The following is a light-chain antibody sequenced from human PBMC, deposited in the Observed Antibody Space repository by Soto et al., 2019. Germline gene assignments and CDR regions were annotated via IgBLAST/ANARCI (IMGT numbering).Light chain of an antibody. CDR1: QSISGS. CDR3: QQYNGYWT. CDR2: EAS. J-gene: IGKJ1*01. V-gene: IGKV1-5*03. Sequence: DIQMTQSPSTLSASVGDRVTITCRASQSISGSLAWYQQKPGKAPKLLIYEASNLKSGVPSRFSGSGSGTEYTLTISCLQPDDSASYYCQQYNGYWTCGQGTRVEIK.